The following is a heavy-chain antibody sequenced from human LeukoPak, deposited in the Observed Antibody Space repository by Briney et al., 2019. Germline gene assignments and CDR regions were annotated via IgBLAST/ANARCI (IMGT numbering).Heavy chain of an antibody. CDR2: IKSKTDGGTT. CDR1: GFTFSNAW. CDR3: TTAYYYDSSGYYY. Sequence: GGSLRLSCAASGFTFSNAWMSWVRQAPGKGLEWVGRIKSKTDGGTTDYAAPVKGRFTISRDDSKNTLYLQMNSLKTEDTAVYYCTTAYYYDSSGYYYWGQGTLVAVSS. J-gene: IGHJ4*02. D-gene: IGHD3-22*01. V-gene: IGHV3-15*01.